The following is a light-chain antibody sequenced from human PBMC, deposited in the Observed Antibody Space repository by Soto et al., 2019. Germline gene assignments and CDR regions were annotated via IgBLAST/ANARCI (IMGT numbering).Light chain of an antibody. CDR2: SAS. J-gene: IGKJ1*01. Sequence: EIVMTQSPATLSVSPGGRATLSCRASQSISDTLAWYQQKPGQAPRLLIYSASGRATGIPDRFSGSGSGTDFTLTISRLEPEDFAVYYCQQYGSSPWTFGQGTKVDIK. CDR1: QSISDT. V-gene: IGKV3-20*01. CDR3: QQYGSSPWT.